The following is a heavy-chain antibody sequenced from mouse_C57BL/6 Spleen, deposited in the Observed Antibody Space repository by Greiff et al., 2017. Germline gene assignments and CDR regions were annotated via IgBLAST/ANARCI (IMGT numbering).Heavy chain of an antibody. D-gene: IGHD2-5*01. Sequence: VKLMESGAELARPGASVKMSCKASGYTFTSYTMHWVKQRPGKGLEWIGYINPRSGYNKYNQKFKAKATLTADKSSSTAYMQLSSLTSEDSAVYYCARSELGYSNNYYAMDYWGQGTSVTVSS. V-gene: IGHV1-4*01. CDR2: INPRSGYN. CDR3: ARSELGYSNNYYAMDY. CDR1: GYTFTSYT. J-gene: IGHJ4*01.